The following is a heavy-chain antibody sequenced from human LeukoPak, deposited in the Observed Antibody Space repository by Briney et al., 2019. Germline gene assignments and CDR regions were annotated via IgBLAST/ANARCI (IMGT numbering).Heavy chain of an antibody. CDR3: ARDRKSRFYDILTGYYGYYYYMDV. V-gene: IGHV1-69*06. D-gene: IGHD3-9*01. CDR2: IIPMFGTA. Sequence: SVKVSCKASGYTFSGYYMHWVRQAPGQGLEWMGGIIPMFGTANYAQKFQGRVTITADKSTSTAYMELSSLRSEDTAVYYCARDRKSRFYDILTGYYGYYYYMDVWGKGTTVTVSS. CDR1: GYTFSGYY. J-gene: IGHJ6*03.